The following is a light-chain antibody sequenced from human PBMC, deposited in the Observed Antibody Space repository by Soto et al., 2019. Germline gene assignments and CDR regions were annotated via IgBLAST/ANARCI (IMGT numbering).Light chain of an antibody. CDR1: QSVSSY. V-gene: IGKV1-39*01. CDR2: AAS. J-gene: IGKJ5*01. Sequence: EIRMTQSPSYLSASVGDRVNITCRASQSVSSYFNWYQQRTGEAHKLLIYAASRLQSGVPSRFSGSGSGTDFTLTISSLQPEDFATYYCQQSYSTFGQGTRLEIK. CDR3: QQSYST.